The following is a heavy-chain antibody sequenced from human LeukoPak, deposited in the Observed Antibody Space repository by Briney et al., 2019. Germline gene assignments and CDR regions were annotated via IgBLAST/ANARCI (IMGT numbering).Heavy chain of an antibody. D-gene: IGHD6-13*01. CDR1: RFTFSAYW. CDR2: IRQDGSEI. J-gene: IGHJ4*02. CDR3: AREIMVAAAGFFDY. V-gene: IGHV3-7*01. Sequence: GGSLRLSCAASRFTFSAYWMGWLRQAPGKGLEWVANIRQDGSEIYYMDSVKGRFTISRDNAKNSLYLQMNSLRAEDTAVYYCAREIMVAAAGFFDYWGQRTLVTVSS.